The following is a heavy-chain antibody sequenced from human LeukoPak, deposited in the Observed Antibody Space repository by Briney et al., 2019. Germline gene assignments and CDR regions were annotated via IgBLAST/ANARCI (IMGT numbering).Heavy chain of an antibody. CDR1: GGSISSYY. J-gene: IGHJ4*02. Sequence: SETLSLTCTVSGGSISSYYWSWIRQPPGKGPEWIGYIYYTGSTNYNPSLKSRVTISVDTSKNQFSLKLSSVTAADTAVYYCARSPSSSTTYYTFEYWGLGTLVTVSS. CDR3: ARSPSSSTTYYTFEY. D-gene: IGHD2-2*02. V-gene: IGHV4-59*01. CDR2: IYYTGST.